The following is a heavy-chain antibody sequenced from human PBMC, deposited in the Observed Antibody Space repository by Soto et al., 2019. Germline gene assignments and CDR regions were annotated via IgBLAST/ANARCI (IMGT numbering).Heavy chain of an antibody. CDR3: ARDLYSSGWYASDYFQH. CDR2: ISSSSSYI. D-gene: IGHD6-19*01. V-gene: IGHV3-21*01. Sequence: EVQLVESGGGLVKPGGSLRLSCAASGFTFCSYSMNWVRQAPGKGLEWVSSISSSSSYIYYADSVKGRFTISRDNAKNSLYLQMNSLRAEDTAVYYCARDLYSSGWYASDYFQHWGQGTLVTVSS. CDR1: GFTFCSYS. J-gene: IGHJ1*01.